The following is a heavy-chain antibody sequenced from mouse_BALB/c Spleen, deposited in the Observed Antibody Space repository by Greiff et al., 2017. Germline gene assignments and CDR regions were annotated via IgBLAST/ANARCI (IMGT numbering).Heavy chain of an antibody. CDR1: GYTFTSYW. D-gene: IGHD2-10*02. V-gene: IGHV1-7*01. CDR2: INPSTGYT. J-gene: IGHJ1*01. CDR3: ARGEYGGYFDV. Sequence: QVQLQQSGAELAKPGASVKMSCKASGYTFTSYWMHWVKQRPGQGLEWIGYINPSTGYTEYNQKFKDKATLTADKSSSTAYMQLSSLTSEDSAVYYCARGEYGGYFDVWGAGTTVTVSS.